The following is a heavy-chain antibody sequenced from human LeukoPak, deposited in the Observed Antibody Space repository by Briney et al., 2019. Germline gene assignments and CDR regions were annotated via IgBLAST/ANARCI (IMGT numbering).Heavy chain of an antibody. V-gene: IGHV1-8*02. CDR3: ARGLPPDY. CDR1: GGTFSSYA. D-gene: IGHD1-26*01. CDR2: MNPNSGNT. J-gene: IGHJ4*02. Sequence: ASVKVSCKASGGTFSSYAISWVRQATGQGLEWMGWMNPNSGNTGYAQRFQGRVTMTRNTSISTAYMELSSLRSEDTAVYYCARGLPPDYWGQGTLVTVSS.